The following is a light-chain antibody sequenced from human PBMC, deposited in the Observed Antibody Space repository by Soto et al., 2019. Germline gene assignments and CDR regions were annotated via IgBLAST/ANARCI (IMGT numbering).Light chain of an antibody. J-gene: IGKJ2*01. CDR2: GAS. V-gene: IGKV3-20*01. CDR1: QSVSSNY. Sequence: EIVLTQSPGTLSLSPGERATLSCRASQSVSSNYFAWYRQKPGQATRLLIYGASNRAAGIPDRFSGSGSGTDFTLTSSILEPEDFAVYYCQQYGSSPGYTFGQGTKLEIK. CDR3: QQYGSSPGYT.